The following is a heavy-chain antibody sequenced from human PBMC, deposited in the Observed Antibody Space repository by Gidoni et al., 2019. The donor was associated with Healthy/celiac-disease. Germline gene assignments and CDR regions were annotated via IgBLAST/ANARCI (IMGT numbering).Heavy chain of an antibody. J-gene: IGHJ4*02. CDR3: ARDRWELLMCDY. Sequence: EVQLVESGGGLVKPGGSLRLSCAASGFTFSSYSMNWVRQAPGKGLEWVSSISSSSSYIYYADSVNGRFTISRDNAKNSLYLQMNSLRAEDTAVYYCARDRWELLMCDYWGQGTLVTVSS. CDR2: ISSSSSYI. V-gene: IGHV3-21*01. CDR1: GFTFSSYS. D-gene: IGHD1-26*01.